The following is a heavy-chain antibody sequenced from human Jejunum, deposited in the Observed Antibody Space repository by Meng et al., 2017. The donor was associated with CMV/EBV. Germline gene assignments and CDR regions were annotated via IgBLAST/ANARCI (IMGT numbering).Heavy chain of an antibody. D-gene: IGHD4-11*01. CDR1: GYILSNYA. CDR2: INTNTGNP. J-gene: IGHJ4*02. Sequence: QVQLVHSVSELNKPGCFVKVSCKASGYILSNYAMNWVRQDHGKGFEGLGRINTNTGNPYYAQDFTGRFVISLDTSVSTAYLQISGLKSEDTAVYYCAPGPANDYRSSYYFDYWGQGTLVTVSS. V-gene: IGHV7-4-1*02. CDR3: APGPANDYRSSYYFDY.